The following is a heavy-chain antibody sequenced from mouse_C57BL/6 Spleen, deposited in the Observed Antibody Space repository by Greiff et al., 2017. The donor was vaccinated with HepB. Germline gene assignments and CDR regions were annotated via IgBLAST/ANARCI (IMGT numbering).Heavy chain of an antibody. D-gene: IGHD1-1*01. V-gene: IGHV1-62-2*01. CDR1: GYTFTEYT. CDR2: FYPGSGSI. Sequence: QVQLKESGAELVKPGASVKLSCKASGYTFTEYTIHWVKQRSGQGLEWIGWFYPGSGSIKYNEKFKDKATLTADKSSSTVYMELSRLTSEDSAVYFCARHEEDYYGSSYAMDYWGQGTSVTVSS. CDR3: ARHEEDYYGSSYAMDY. J-gene: IGHJ4*01.